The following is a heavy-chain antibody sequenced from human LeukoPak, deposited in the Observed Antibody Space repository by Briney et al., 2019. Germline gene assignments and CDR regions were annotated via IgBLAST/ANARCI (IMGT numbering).Heavy chain of an antibody. CDR1: GGTFSSYA. CDR2: IYPGDSDT. D-gene: IGHD4-17*01. Sequence: KVSCKASGGTFSSYAISWVRRMPGKGLEWMGIIYPGDSDTRYSPSFQGQVTISADKSISTAYLQWSSLKASDTAMYYCARQQGDYGDDYYGMDVWGQGTTVTVSS. V-gene: IGHV5-51*01. CDR3: ARQQGDYGDDYYGMDV. J-gene: IGHJ6*02.